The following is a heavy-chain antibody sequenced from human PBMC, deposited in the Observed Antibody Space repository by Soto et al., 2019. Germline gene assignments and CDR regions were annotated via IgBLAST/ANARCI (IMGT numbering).Heavy chain of an antibody. CDR3: ARLRDTTAEPFDY. V-gene: IGHV4-39*01. CDR2: IYYSGST. Sequence: QLQLQESGPGLVKPSETLSLTCTVSGGSISSSSYYWGWIRQPPGKGLEWIGSIYYSGSTYYNPSLKSRVTISVDTSKNQFSLKLSSVTAADTAVYYCARLRDTTAEPFDYWGQGTLVTVSS. D-gene: IGHD4-17*01. J-gene: IGHJ4*02. CDR1: GGSISSSSYY.